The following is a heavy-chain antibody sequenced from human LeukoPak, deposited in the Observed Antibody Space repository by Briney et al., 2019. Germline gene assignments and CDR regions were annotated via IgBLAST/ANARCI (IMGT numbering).Heavy chain of an antibody. CDR1: GGSFSGYY. Sequence: SETLSLTCAVYGGSFSGYYWSWIRQPPGKGLEWFGEINHSGSTNYNPSLKSRVTISVDTSKNQFSLKLSSVTAADTAVYYCARLEDAGEWPTGDYWGQGTLVTVSS. CDR3: ARLEDAGEWPTGDY. CDR2: INHSGST. D-gene: IGHD3-16*01. J-gene: IGHJ4*02. V-gene: IGHV4-34*01.